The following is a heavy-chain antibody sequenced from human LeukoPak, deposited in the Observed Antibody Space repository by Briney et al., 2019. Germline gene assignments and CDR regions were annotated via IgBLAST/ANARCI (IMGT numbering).Heavy chain of an antibody. Sequence: GRSLRLSCAASGFTFSSYGMHWVRQAPGKGLEWVAVISYDGSNKYYVDSVKGRFTISRDNSKNTLYLQMNSLRAEDTAVYYCAKDRQPLHLLAYYFDYWGQGTLVTVSS. D-gene: IGHD1-26*01. CDR2: ISYDGSNK. CDR3: AKDRQPLHLLAYYFDY. CDR1: GFTFSSYG. J-gene: IGHJ4*02. V-gene: IGHV3-30*18.